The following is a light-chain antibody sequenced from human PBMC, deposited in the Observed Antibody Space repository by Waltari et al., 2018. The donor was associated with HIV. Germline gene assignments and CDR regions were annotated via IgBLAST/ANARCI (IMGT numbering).Light chain of an antibody. CDR2: DNN. CDR1: SSNIGNNY. J-gene: IGLJ3*02. V-gene: IGLV1-51*01. Sequence: QSVLTQPPSVSAAPGQTVTMSCSGSSSNIGNNYVSWYQQVTGAAPKLVLYDNNERPSGIRDRFSGSKSGTSATLDITGLQPGDEADYYCGTWDSGKNVWVFGGGTKLTVL. CDR3: GTWDSGKNVWV.